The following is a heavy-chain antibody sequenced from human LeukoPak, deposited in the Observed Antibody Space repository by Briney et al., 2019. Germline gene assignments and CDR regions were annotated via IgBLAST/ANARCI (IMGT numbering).Heavy chain of an antibody. CDR1: GFTFSGFA. CDR3: AKEDGSGSYSIGSNFDY. CDR2: VWYDGSNK. Sequence: PGRSLRLSCAAPGFTFSGFAMHWVRQAPGKGQDWVVVVWYDGSNKYYADSVKGRFTISRDNSRNTLYLQMNSLRAEDTAVYYCAKEDGSGSYSIGSNFDYWGQGTLVTVSS. D-gene: IGHD1-26*01. V-gene: IGHV3-33*06. J-gene: IGHJ4*02.